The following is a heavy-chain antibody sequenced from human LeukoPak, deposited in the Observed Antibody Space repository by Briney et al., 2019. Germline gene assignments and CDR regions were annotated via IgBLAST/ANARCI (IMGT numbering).Heavy chain of an antibody. V-gene: IGHV3-11*04. CDR3: AREALNGGYLDAFDI. J-gene: IGHJ3*02. Sequence: GGSLRLSCAASGFTFSDYYMSWIRQAPGKGLEWVSYISSSGSTIYYADSVKGRFTISRDNAKNSLYLQMNSLRAEDTAVYYCAREALNGGYLDAFDIWGKGTMVTVSS. CDR1: GFTFSDYY. CDR2: ISSSGSTI. D-gene: IGHD3-22*01.